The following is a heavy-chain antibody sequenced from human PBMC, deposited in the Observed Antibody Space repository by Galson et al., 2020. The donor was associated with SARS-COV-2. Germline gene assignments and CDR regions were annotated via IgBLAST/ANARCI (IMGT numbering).Heavy chain of an antibody. CDR1: GSTFSDYY. D-gene: IGHD5-18*01. V-gene: IGHV3-11*01. J-gene: IGHJ4*02. CDR2: ISSSGSTI. CDR3: ARDVGYGYEFDY. Sequence: GGSLRHSCAASGSTFSDYYMSWIRQAPGKGLEWDSYISSSGSTIYYADSVKGRFTISRDNAKNSLYLQMNSLRAEDTAVYYCARDVGYGYEFDYWGQGTLVTVSS.